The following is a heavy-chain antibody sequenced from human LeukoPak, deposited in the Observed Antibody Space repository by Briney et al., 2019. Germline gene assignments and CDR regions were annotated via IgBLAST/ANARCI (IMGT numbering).Heavy chain of an antibody. J-gene: IGHJ4*02. V-gene: IGHV3-23*01. Sequence: PGGSLRLSCAASGFTFSSYAMIWVRQAPGKGLEWVSGISDSGGSTYYADSVRGRFTISRDNSKNTLHLQMNSLRAEDTAAYYCARDETMVRGGPRPYWGQGTLVTISS. D-gene: IGHD3-10*01. CDR3: ARDETMVRGGPRPY. CDR1: GFTFSSYA. CDR2: ISDSGGST.